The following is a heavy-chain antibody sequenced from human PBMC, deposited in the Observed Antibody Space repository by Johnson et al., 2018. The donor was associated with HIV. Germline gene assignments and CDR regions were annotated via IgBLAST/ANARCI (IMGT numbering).Heavy chain of an antibody. CDR2: IYSGGTT. J-gene: IGHJ3*02. D-gene: IGHD3-16*01. Sequence: VQLVESGGGLVQPGGSLRLSCAASGFTVSSNYMTWVRQAPGKRLEWVSVIYSGGTTYNADSVKGRFTISRDNSKNTLYLQMNSLRAEDTAVYYCAREGGPPKLAFDIWGQETMVTVSS. CDR1: GFTVSSNY. CDR3: AREGGPPKLAFDI. V-gene: IGHV3-66*01.